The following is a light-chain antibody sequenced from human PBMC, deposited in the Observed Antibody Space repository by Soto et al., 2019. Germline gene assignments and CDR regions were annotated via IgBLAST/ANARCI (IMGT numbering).Light chain of an antibody. CDR3: GSWDRSLSAYV. V-gene: IGLV1-51*01. J-gene: IGLJ1*01. CDR1: SSNIGGNS. CDR2: DDN. Sequence: SVRTQPASLSAFPGQKGTLSCSGSSSNIGGNSVSWYQQLPGTAPKLLIYDDNKRPSGIPDRFSGSKSGTSATLGITGFQTGDEADYYCGSWDRSLSAYVFGTGTKGTVL.